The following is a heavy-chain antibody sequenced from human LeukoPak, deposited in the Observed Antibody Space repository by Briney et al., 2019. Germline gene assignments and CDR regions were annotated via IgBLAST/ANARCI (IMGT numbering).Heavy chain of an antibody. D-gene: IGHD4-17*01. CDR3: ARRGTVTPFDY. J-gene: IGHJ4*02. CDR2: INPSGGST. V-gene: IGHV1-46*01. Sequence: ASVNVSCKASGYTFTSYYMHWVRQAPGQGLEWMGIINPSGGSTSYAQKFQGRVTMTRDTSTSTVYMELSSLRSEDTAVYYCARRGTVTPFDYWGQGTLVTVSS. CDR1: GYTFTSYY.